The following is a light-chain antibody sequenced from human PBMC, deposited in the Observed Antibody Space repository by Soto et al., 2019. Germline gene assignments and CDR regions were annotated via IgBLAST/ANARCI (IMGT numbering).Light chain of an antibody. CDR1: TGPVTSGHY. Sequence: QAVVTQEPSLTVSPGGTVTLTCGSSTGPVTSGHYTYWFQQKPGQAPRSLIYDSTNKHSWTPARFSASLLEGKAALTLSGAQAEDEAEYHCLLVYNGGQRMFGGGTKLTVL. CDR2: DST. V-gene: IGLV7-46*01. CDR3: LLVYNGGQRM. J-gene: IGLJ3*02.